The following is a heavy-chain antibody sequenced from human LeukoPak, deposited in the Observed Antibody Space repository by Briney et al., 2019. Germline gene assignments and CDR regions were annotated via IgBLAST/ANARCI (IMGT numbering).Heavy chain of an antibody. Sequence: SETLSLTCTVSGGSISSFYWSWIRQPPGKGLEWIGYIYHSGNTNYSPSLESRVTMSVDESKNQFSLRVHFVSAADTAVYYCASTRRAAVAGRFDSWGQGTLVTVSS. D-gene: IGHD6-19*01. J-gene: IGHJ4*02. CDR1: GGSISSFY. V-gene: IGHV4-4*09. CDR3: ASTRRAAVAGRFDS. CDR2: IYHSGNT.